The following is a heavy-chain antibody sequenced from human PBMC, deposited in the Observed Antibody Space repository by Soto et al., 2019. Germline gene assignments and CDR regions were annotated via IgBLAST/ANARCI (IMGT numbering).Heavy chain of an antibody. V-gene: IGHV3-30-3*01. J-gene: IGHJ6*02. CDR1: GFTFSSYA. Sequence: GGSLRLSCAASGFTFSSYAMHWVRQAPGKGLEWVAVISYDGSNKYYADSVKGRFTISRDNSKNTLYLQMNSLRAEDTAVYYCARDPRYYDFWSGYYLADYYGIDVCGQGTTVTVS. D-gene: IGHD3-3*01. CDR2: ISYDGSNK. CDR3: ARDPRYYDFWSGYYLADYYGIDV.